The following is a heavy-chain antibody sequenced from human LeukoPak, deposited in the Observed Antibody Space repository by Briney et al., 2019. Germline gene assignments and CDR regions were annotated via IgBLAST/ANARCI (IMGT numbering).Heavy chain of an antibody. CDR1: GFIFNSYG. V-gene: IGHV3-48*01. CDR3: AKTGHYYDLDY. Sequence: PGGSLRLSCAASGFIFNSYGMSWVRQAPGKGLEWLSYITADSQTIYYADSVKGRFTISRDNAVNSLYLQMDSLRAEDTALYYCAKTGHYYDLDYWGQGALVTVSS. CDR2: ITADSQTI. J-gene: IGHJ4*02. D-gene: IGHD3-16*01.